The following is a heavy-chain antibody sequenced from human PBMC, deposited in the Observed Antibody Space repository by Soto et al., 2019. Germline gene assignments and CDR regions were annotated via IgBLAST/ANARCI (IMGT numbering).Heavy chain of an antibody. CDR3: ERARLGYFYVNFDH. D-gene: IGHD5-18*01. J-gene: IGHJ4*02. Sequence: QVQLVQSGAEVKEPGASVKVSCKASGYIFTTYYIHWVRQAPGQGLEWIGIINPNGGGTTYAQKFQGRVTMTRDTSTSTVYMDLSSLGSEDTAVYYCERARLGYFYVNFDHWGQGALVTVTS. CDR2: INPNGGGT. V-gene: IGHV1-46*01. CDR1: GYIFTTYY.